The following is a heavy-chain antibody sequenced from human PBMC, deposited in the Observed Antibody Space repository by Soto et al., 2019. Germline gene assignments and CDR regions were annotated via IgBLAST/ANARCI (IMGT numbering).Heavy chain of an antibody. CDR3: ATSLKGYSSGWPPHYYYYGMDV. Sequence: ASVKVSCKASGDTFSTSTITWVRLAPGQGLEWMGWINPNSGGTNYAQKFQGWVTMTRDTSISTAYMELSRLRSDDTAVYYCATSLKGYSSGWPPHYYYYGMDVWGQGTTVTVSS. D-gene: IGHD6-19*01. CDR2: INPNSGGT. V-gene: IGHV1-2*04. J-gene: IGHJ6*02. CDR1: GDTFSTST.